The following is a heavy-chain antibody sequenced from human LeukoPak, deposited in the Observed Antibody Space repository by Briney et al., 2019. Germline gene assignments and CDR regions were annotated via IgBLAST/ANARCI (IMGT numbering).Heavy chain of an antibody. J-gene: IGHJ6*02. CDR3: AREDPQTTVPEGMDV. V-gene: IGHV4-59*01. Sequence: SETLSLTCTVSGGSISYYYWSWIRQSPGKGLEWIGYIYYSGTTNYNPSLKSRVTISVDTSKNQFSLQLRSVIAADTAVYYCAREDPQTTVPEGMDVWGQGTTVTVSS. D-gene: IGHD4-17*01. CDR2: IYYSGTT. CDR1: GGSISYYY.